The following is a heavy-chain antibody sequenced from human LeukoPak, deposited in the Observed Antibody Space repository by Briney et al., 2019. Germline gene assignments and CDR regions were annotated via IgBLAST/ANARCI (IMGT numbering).Heavy chain of an antibody. CDR3: ARVKRGSGHYPYYFDY. D-gene: IGHD3-22*01. V-gene: IGHV4-34*01. Sequence: SETLSLTCAVYGGSFSGYYWSWIRQPPGKGLEWIGEINHSGSTNFSPSLKSRVTISVDTSKNQFSLKLSSVTAADTAVYYCARVKRGSGHYPYYFDYWGQGTLVTVSS. CDR2: INHSGST. CDR1: GGSFSGYY. J-gene: IGHJ4*02.